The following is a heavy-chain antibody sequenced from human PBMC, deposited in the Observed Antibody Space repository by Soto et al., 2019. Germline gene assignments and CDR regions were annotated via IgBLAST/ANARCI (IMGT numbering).Heavy chain of an antibody. J-gene: IGHJ6*02. CDR2: IWYDGSNK. CDR1: GFTFSSYG. D-gene: IGHD3-3*01. CDR3: VRDLVVRFLEWLPHYYSYGMDV. V-gene: IGHV3-33*01. Sequence: QVQLVESGGGVVQPGRSLRLSCAASGFTFSSYGMHWVRQAPGKGLEWVAVIWYDGSNKYYADSVKGRFTISRDNSKNTLYLQMNSLRAEDTAVYYCVRDLVVRFLEWLPHYYSYGMDVWGQGTTVTVSS.